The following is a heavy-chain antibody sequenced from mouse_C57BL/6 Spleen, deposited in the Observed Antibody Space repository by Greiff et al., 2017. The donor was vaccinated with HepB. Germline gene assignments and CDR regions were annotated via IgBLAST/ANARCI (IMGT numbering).Heavy chain of an antibody. J-gene: IGHJ2*01. CDR3: AKYDSYGPYYFDY. CDR2: IYPGDGDT. D-gene: IGHD2-12*01. V-gene: IGHV1-82*01. Sequence: VQLQQSGPELVKPGASVKISCKASGYAFSSYWMNWVKQRPGKGLEWIGRIYPGDGDTNYNGKFKGKATLTADKASSTAYMQHSSLTSEDSAVSFCAKYDSYGPYYFDYWGQGTTLTVSS. CDR1: GYAFSSYW.